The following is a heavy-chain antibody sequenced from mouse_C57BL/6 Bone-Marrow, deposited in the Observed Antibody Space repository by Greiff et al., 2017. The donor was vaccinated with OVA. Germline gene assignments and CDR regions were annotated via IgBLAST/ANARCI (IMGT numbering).Heavy chain of an antibody. CDR1: GYTFTSYW. CDR2: IDPSDSYT. Sequence: QVQLQQPGAELVRPGTSVKLSCKASGYTFTSYWMHWVKQRPGQGLEWIGVIDPSDSYTNYNQKFKGKATLTVDTSSSTAYMQLSSLTSEDSAVYYCARGVWVFAYWGQGTLVTVSA. V-gene: IGHV1-59*01. J-gene: IGHJ3*01. CDR3: ARGVWVFAY. D-gene: IGHD4-1*01.